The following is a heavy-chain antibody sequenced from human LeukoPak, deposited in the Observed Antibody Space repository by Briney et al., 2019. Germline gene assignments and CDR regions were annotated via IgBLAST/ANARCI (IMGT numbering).Heavy chain of an antibody. CDR2: IYYTGST. Sequence: SETLSLTCTVSGGSISTYYWSWIRQPPGKGLEWIGFIYYTGSTNYNPSLKSRVTISVDTSKNQFSLKVSSVTAADTAVYYCARGGTGYYNFDYWGQGTLVTVSS. CDR3: ARGGTGYYNFDY. D-gene: IGHD3/OR15-3a*01. J-gene: IGHJ4*02. CDR1: GGSISTYY. V-gene: IGHV4-59*01.